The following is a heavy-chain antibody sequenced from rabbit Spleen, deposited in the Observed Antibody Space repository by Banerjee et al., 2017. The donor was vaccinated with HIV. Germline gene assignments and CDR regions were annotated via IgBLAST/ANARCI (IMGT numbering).Heavy chain of an antibody. Sequence: QSLEESGGDLVKPGASLTLTCTASGVSFSSNNYMCWVRQAPGKGLEWIACIYAGDSGDTYYASWVNGRFTISKTSSTTVTLQMTSLTAADTATYFCARDPSGREDFDLWGPGTLVTVS. CDR3: ARDPSGREDFDL. CDR2: IYAGDSGDT. D-gene: IGHD1-1*01. CDR1: GVSFSSNNY. J-gene: IGHJ4*01. V-gene: IGHV1S40*01.